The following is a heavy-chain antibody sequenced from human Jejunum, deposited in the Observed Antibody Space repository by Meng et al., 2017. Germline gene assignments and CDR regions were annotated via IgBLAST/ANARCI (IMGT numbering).Heavy chain of an antibody. CDR1: GASISSSNW. CDR3: ARALGGGFYPFYFDS. D-gene: IGHD2/OR15-2a*01. CDR2: IYHRGNI. J-gene: IGHJ4*02. Sequence: QLQLQESGSGLVKPSGTLSLTCAVSGASISSSNWWSWVRQSPGKGLEWIGEIYHRGNINYNPSLHSRLTISVDASKNQFSLKLCSVTAADTAVYYCARALGGGFYPFYFDSWGQGALVTVSS. V-gene: IGHV4-4*02.